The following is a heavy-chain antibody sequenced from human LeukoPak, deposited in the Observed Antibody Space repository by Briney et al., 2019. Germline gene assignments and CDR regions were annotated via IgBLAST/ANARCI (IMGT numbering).Heavy chain of an antibody. V-gene: IGHV3-30*02. D-gene: IGHD6-19*01. J-gene: IGHJ4*02. Sequence: PGGSLRLSCAASGFTFSSYGMRWVRQAPGKGLEWVAFIRYDGSNKYYADSVKGRFTISRDNSKNTLYLQMNSLRAEDTAVYYCAKDPGIAVAGYFDYWGQGTLVTVSS. CDR3: AKDPGIAVAGYFDY. CDR1: GFTFSSYG. CDR2: IRYDGSNK.